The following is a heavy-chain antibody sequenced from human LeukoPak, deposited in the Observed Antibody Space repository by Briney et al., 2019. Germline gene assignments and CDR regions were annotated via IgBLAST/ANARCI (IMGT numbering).Heavy chain of an antibody. V-gene: IGHV3-23*01. CDR3: AKNRGPLVVAQFDY. CDR1: GFSFSNYA. Sequence: LSGGSLRLSCVPSGFSFSNYAMSWVRQAPGKGLEWVSSIGGSGGSTHYADSVKGRFTISRDNSKNTLYLQMNSLRAEDTAVYYCAKNRGPLVVAQFDYWGQGTLVTVSS. J-gene: IGHJ4*02. D-gene: IGHD2-15*01. CDR2: IGGSGGST.